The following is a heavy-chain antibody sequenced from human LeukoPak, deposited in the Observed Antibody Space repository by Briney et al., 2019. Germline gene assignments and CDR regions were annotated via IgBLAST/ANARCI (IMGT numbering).Heavy chain of an antibody. J-gene: IGHJ6*03. CDR3: ATVKYDFWSGYFAKYYYYMDV. V-gene: IGHV1-24*01. D-gene: IGHD3-3*01. CDR1: GYTLTELS. CDR2: FDPEDGET. Sequence: ASVKVSCKVSGYTLTELSMHWVRQAPGKGLEWMGGFDPEDGETIYAQKFQGRVTMTEDTSTDTAYMELSSLRSEDTAVYYCATVKYDFWSGYFAKYYYYMDVWGKGTTVTVSS.